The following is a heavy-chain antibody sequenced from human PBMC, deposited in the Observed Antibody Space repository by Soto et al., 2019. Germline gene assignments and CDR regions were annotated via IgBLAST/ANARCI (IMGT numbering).Heavy chain of an antibody. CDR3: ARDLWGYCGTDCYPLDV. J-gene: IGHJ6*02. CDR2: LNHRGTS. CDR1: GEPLSDYY. V-gene: IGHV4-34*01. Sequence: SETLSLTCAVYGEPLSDYYWSWIRQPPGKGLEWIGELNHRGTSNYSPSLRSRVIISLDTSKNQFSLKLTSVTAADSAVYYCARDLWGYCGTDCYPLDVWGQGTTVT. D-gene: IGHD2-21*02.